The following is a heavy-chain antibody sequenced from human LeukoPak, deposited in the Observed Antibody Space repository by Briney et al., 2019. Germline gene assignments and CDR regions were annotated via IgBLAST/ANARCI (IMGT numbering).Heavy chain of an antibody. D-gene: IGHD6-13*01. V-gene: IGHV4-34*01. CDR1: GGSFSGYY. J-gene: IGHJ3*02. CDR3: ARGRYSSSWYGVDAFDI. Sequence: SETLSLTCAVYGGSFSGYYWSWIRQPPGKGLEWIGEINHSGSTNYNPSLKSRVTISVDTSKNQFSLKLSSVTAADTAVYYCARGRYSSSWYGVDAFDIWGQGTMVTVSS. CDR2: INHSGST.